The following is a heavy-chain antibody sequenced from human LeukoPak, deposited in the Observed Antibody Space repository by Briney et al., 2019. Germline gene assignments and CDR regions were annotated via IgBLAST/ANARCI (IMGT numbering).Heavy chain of an antibody. D-gene: IGHD2-2*02. CDR3: AKDKAPGICHTPSDF. CDR2: ISGSSGST. Sequence: ISGSSGSTYYTDSVKGRVTISRDNSKNTLYLQMSSLRADDTAKYYCAKDKAPGICHTPSDFWGQGTLVTVSS. V-gene: IGHV3-23*01. J-gene: IGHJ4*02.